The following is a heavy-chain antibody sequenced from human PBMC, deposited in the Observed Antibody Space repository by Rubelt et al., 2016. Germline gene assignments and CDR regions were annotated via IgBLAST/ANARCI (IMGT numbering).Heavy chain of an antibody. D-gene: IGHD4-17*01. V-gene: IGHV5-10-1*01. CDR3: ARQGRYGAYPPSNWFDP. CDR1: GYSFTSYW. J-gene: IGHJ5*02. CDR2: IDPSDSYT. Sequence: VNTHGESLKISCKGSGYSFTSYWIGWVRQMPGKGLEWMGRIDPSDSYTNYSPSFQGHVTISADKSISTAYLQWSSLKASDTAMYYCARQGRYGAYPPSNWFDPWGQGTLVTVSS.